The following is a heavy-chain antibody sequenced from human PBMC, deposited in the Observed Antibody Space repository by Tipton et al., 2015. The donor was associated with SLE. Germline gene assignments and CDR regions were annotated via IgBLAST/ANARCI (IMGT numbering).Heavy chain of an antibody. J-gene: IGHJ6*02. V-gene: IGHV3-23*01. CDR1: GFTFSSYA. Sequence: SLRLSCAASGFTFSSYAMSWVRQAPGKGLEWVSAISGSGGSTYYADSVKGRFTISRDNSKNTLYLQMNSLRAEDTAVYYCAKDLSGYYPPYYYYGMDVWGQGTTVTVSS. D-gene: IGHD3-22*01. CDR2: ISGSGGST. CDR3: AKDLSGYYPPYYYYGMDV.